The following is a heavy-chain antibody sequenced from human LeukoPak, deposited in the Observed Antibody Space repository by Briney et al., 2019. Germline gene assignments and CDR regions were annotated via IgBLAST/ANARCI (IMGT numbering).Heavy chain of an antibody. Sequence: GGSLRLSCLTSGFTFSTNAMSWVRQAPGKGLEWISGISGSGACTYYADSVTGRFTISRDNSRNTLYLQMNSLRGDDTAVYYCAKDVGKWESLHFFDYWGQGTPVTVSS. CDR2: ISGSGACT. CDR1: GFTFSTNA. V-gene: IGHV3-23*01. J-gene: IGHJ4*02. CDR3: AKDVGKWESLHFFDY. D-gene: IGHD1-26*01.